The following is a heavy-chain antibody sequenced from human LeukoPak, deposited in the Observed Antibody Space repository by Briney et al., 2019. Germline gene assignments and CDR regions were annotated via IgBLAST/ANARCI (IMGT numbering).Heavy chain of an antibody. CDR1: GFTFSSYG. CDR2: ISYDGSNK. Sequence: PGGSLRLSCAASGFTFSSYGMHWVRQAPGKGLAWVAVISYDGSNKYYADSVKGRFTISRDNSKNTLYLQMNSLRAEDTAVYYCAKGIGIAPYYYYYMDVWGKGTTVTVSS. J-gene: IGHJ6*03. CDR3: AKGIGIAPYYYYYMDV. D-gene: IGHD2-21*01. V-gene: IGHV3-30*18.